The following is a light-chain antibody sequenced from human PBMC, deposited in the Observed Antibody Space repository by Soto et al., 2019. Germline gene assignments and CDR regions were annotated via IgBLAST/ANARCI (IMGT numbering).Light chain of an antibody. CDR2: AAS. J-gene: IGKJ4*01. Sequence: EIVLTQSPGTLSLSPGERVTLSCRASQSVSSSYLSWYQQKPGQAPRLLLYAASSRATGIPDRFSGSGSGTDFTLTISRLEPEDSAVYYCQQYGGSPELTFGGGTKVEIK. V-gene: IGKV3-20*01. CDR3: QQYGGSPELT. CDR1: QSVSSSY.